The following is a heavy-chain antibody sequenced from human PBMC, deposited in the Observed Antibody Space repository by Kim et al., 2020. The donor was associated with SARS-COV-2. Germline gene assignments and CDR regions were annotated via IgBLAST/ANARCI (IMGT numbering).Heavy chain of an antibody. D-gene: IGHD5-12*01. Sequence: GESLKISCKGSGYSFTSYWIGWVRQMPGKGLEWMGIIYPGDSDTRYSPSFQGQVTISADKSISTAYLQWSSLKASDTAMYYCARQTPGYSGYGSPRAFDYWGQGTLVTVSS. V-gene: IGHV5-51*01. CDR3: ARQTPGYSGYGSPRAFDY. CDR2: IYPGDSDT. J-gene: IGHJ4*02. CDR1: GYSFTSYW.